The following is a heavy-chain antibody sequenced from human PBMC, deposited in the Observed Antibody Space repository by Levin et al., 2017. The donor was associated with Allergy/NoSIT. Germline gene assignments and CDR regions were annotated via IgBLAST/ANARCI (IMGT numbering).Heavy chain of an antibody. J-gene: IGHJ6*03. D-gene: IGHD5-12*01. Sequence: PSETLSLTCSVSGDSISRGFYYWSWIRQPAGEGLEWIGRIYVTGSTTYSPSLKSRATISLDRSKDQVSLKINSVTAAYTAVYYCARDLGGFSGYKPYCYMDVWGKGTTVTVSS. V-gene: IGHV4-61*02. CDR1: GDSISRGFYY. CDR2: IYVTGST. CDR3: ARDLGGFSGYKPYCYMDV.